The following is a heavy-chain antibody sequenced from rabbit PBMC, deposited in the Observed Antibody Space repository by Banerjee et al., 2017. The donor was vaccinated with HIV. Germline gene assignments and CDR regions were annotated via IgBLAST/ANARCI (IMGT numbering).Heavy chain of an antibody. CDR1: GFSFSSGYY. V-gene: IGHV1S45*01. CDR3: ARSGYAGGAGARYALTRLDL. J-gene: IGHJ3*01. Sequence: QEQLEESGGGLVQPEGSLTLTCTASGFSFSSGYYMCWVRQAPGKGLEWIACIVTGSSGGTAYASWARGLFTISKTSSTTVTLQMTSLTAADTATYFCARSGYAGGAGARYALTRLDLWGQGTLVTVS. CDR2: IVTGSSGGT. D-gene: IGHD4-2*01.